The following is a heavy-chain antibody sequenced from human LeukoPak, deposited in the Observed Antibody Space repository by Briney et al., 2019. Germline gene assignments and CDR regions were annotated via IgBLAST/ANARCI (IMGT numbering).Heavy chain of an antibody. Sequence: SETLSLTCTVSGGSISSNSYYWGWIRQPPGKGLEWIGSTYYSGSTYYNPSLKNRLTISVDTSKNQFSLKLSSVTAADTAVYYCARTRYYYGSRSYGAPYYFDYWGQGTLVTVSS. CDR1: GGSISSNSYY. D-gene: IGHD3-10*01. J-gene: IGHJ4*02. CDR2: TYYSGST. V-gene: IGHV4-39*01. CDR3: ARTRYYYGSRSYGAPYYFDY.